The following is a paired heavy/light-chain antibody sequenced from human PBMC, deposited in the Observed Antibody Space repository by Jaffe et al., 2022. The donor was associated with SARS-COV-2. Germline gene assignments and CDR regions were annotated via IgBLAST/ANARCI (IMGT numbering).Heavy chain of an antibody. J-gene: IGHJ4*02. Sequence: EEQLSESGGGLVQPGGSLRLSCEASGFTFTNHAMSWVRQAPGKGLEWVSTVRGGGDITYYADSVKGRFTISRDNSRNTLSLQMSSLRAEDTAVYYCARQGRWSSYYIDYWGQGALVTVSS. CDR1: GFTFTNHA. V-gene: IGHV3-23*01. CDR3: ARQGRWSSYYIDY. CDR2: VRGGGDIT.
Light chain of an antibody. CDR3: GTWDSSLSVWV. V-gene: IGLV1-51*02. CDR1: SSNIGNNY. Sequence: QSVLTQPPSVSAAPGQKVTISCSGSSSNIGNNYVSWYQQLPGTAPKVLMYENNERPSGIPDRFSGSKSGTSATLDITGLQTGDEADYYCGTWDSSLSVWVFGGGTKLTVL. CDR2: ENN. J-gene: IGLJ3*02.